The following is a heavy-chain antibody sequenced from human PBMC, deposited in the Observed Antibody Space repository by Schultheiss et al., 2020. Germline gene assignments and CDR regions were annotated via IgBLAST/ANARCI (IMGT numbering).Heavy chain of an antibody. CDR3: ARNGGKSDFGY. Sequence: SETLSLTCAVSGYSISSGYYWGWIRQPPGKGLEWIGSIYHSGSTYYNPSLKSRVTISVDTSKNQFSLKLSSVTAADTAMYYCARNGGKSDFGYWGQGTLVTVSS. J-gene: IGHJ4*02. V-gene: IGHV4-38-2*01. D-gene: IGHD4-23*01. CDR2: IYHSGST. CDR1: GYSISSGYY.